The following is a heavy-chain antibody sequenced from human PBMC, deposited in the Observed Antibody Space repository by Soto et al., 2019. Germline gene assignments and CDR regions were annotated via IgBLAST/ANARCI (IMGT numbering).Heavy chain of an antibody. CDR3: ASGVCYSSGWLDY. J-gene: IGHJ4*02. CDR2: IDPSDSYT. CDR1: GYSFTSYW. V-gene: IGHV5-10-1*01. Sequence: GESLKISCKGSGYSFTSYWISWVRQMPGKGLEWMGSIDPSDSYTNYSPSFQGHVTISADKSISTAYLQWSSLKASDPAMYYCASGVCYSSGWLDYWGQGTLVTVSS. D-gene: IGHD6-19*01.